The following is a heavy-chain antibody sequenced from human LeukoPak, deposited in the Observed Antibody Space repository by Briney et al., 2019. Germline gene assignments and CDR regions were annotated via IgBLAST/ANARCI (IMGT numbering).Heavy chain of an antibody. CDR2: IYTGDSDT. V-gene: IGHV5-51*01. J-gene: IGHJ6*02. CDR1: GYHFMNPW. Sequence: GESLQISCKGSGYHFMNPWIGWVRQMPGKGLEWMGIIYTGDSDTRYSPSFEGQVTISADKTISTAYLQWSSLKACDTAMYFCARHRDTSSWSAMDVWGQGTTVTVSS. D-gene: IGHD2-2*01. CDR3: ARHRDTSSWSAMDV.